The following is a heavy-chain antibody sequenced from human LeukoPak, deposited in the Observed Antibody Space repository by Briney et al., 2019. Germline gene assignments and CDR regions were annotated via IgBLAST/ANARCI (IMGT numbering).Heavy chain of an antibody. D-gene: IGHD5-24*01. CDR2: IKPDGSDK. CDR3: ATISAQTFDI. J-gene: IGHJ3*02. V-gene: IGHV3-7*01. CDR1: GFSFRSHW. Sequence: GGTLRLSCVGSGFSFRSHWVNWVRQSPGKGLEWVANIKPDGSDKYYVDSARGRFTVSRDNAKNSAFLQMNSLRAEDTAIYYCATISAQTFDIWGQGTLVSVSS.